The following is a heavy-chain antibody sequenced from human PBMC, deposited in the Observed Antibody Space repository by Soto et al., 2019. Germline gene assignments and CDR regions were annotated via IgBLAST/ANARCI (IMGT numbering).Heavy chain of an antibody. Sequence: PENLSLTCTVSGGSVSSGDYYWSWIRQPPGKGLEWIGYIYYSGNTNYNPSLKSRVIISVDTSKNLFSLKLTSVTAADTAVYYCARIPVDTSMIYWLAPWGQGTLVSVS. V-gene: IGHV4-61*08. CDR2: IYYSGNT. J-gene: IGHJ5*02. CDR1: GGSVSSGDYY. D-gene: IGHD5-18*01. CDR3: ARIPVDTSMIYWLAP.